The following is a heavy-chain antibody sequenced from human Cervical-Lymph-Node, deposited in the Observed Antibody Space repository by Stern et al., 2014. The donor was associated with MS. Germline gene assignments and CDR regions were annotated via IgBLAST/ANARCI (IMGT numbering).Heavy chain of an antibody. CDR2: ISADSGNT. V-gene: IGHV1-18*01. J-gene: IGHJ4*02. Sequence: QVQLVQSGTEVKKPGASVLVSCKASGYTFTTYGITWVRQAPGQGLEWMGWISADSGNTKYAQTFQDRVTMTRDTTTGTAYMEVRSLRSEDTAVYYCARDKMHAFDYWGQGTQVTVPS. D-gene: IGHD2-8*01. CDR1: GYTFTTYG. CDR3: ARDKMHAFDY.